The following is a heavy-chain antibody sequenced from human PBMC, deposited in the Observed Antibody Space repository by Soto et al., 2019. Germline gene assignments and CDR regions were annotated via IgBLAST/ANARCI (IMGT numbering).Heavy chain of an antibody. CDR3: AKGSERNACSWDSIDI. V-gene: IGHV3-23*01. J-gene: IGHJ3*02. Sequence: EVQLLESGGGLVQPGGSLTLSCAASEFTFINSAMNWVRQAPGKGLEWVSTISSSGDGTYYADFVKGRFTISRENSKNTMYMQMNSLRAEDTAVYYCAKGSERNACSWDSIDIWGQGTMVTVSS. CDR1: EFTFINSA. D-gene: IGHD3-22*01. CDR2: ISSSGDGT.